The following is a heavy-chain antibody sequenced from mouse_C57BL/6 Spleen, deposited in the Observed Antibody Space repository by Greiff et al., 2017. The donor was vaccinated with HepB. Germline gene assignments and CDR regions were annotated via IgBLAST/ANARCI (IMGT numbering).Heavy chain of an antibody. V-gene: IGHV1-62-2*01. CDR2: FYPGSGSI. J-gene: IGHJ2*01. CDR3: ARRDPDGYYWGY. Sequence: QVQLKESGAELVKPGASVKLSCKASGYTFTEYTIHWVKQRSGQGLEWIGWFYPGSGSIKYNEKFKDKATLTADKSSSTVYMELSRLTSEDSAVYFCARRDPDGYYWGYWGQGTTLTVSS. CDR1: GYTFTEYT. D-gene: IGHD2-3*01.